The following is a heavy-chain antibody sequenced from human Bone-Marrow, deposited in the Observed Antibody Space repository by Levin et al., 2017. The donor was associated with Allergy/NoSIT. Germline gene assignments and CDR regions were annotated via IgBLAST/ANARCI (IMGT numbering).Heavy chain of an antibody. Sequence: GESLKISCAASGFTFNTYAVNWVRQAPGKGLQWVSAISGSGGSTYYADSVKGRFTISRDNSKNMLYLQMNSLRAEDTAVYYCACCAIYTNGWCNWFDPWGQGTLVTVSS. V-gene: IGHV3-23*01. CDR2: ISGSGGST. CDR3: ACCAIYTNGWCNWFDP. CDR1: GFTFNTYA. D-gene: IGHD2-2*02. J-gene: IGHJ5*02.